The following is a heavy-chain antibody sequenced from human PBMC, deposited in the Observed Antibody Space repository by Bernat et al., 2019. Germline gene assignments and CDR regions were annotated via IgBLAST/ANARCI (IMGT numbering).Heavy chain of an antibody. J-gene: IGHJ6*02. V-gene: IGHV3-23*01. CDR1: GFTFSSYA. CDR3: AKDQSHYYYYGMDV. Sequence: EVQLLESGGGLVQPGGSLRLSCAASGFTFSSYAMSWVRQAPGKGLEWVSAISGSGGSTYYADSVKGRFTISRDNSKNTLYLQMNSLRAEDTAVYHCAKDQSHYYYYGMDVWGQGTTVTVSS. CDR2: ISGSGGST.